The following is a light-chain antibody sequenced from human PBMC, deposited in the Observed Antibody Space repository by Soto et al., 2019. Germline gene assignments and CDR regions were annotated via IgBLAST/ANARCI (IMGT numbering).Light chain of an antibody. CDR3: CSYAGNSTLI. J-gene: IGLJ2*01. Sequence: QSALSQPASVSGSPGQSITISCTGTSSDVGSYDLVSWYQQHPGEAPKLMIYEDSKRPSGVSNRFSGSKSGNTASLTISGLQAEDEADYYCCSYAGNSTLIFGGGTKLTVL. CDR2: EDS. CDR1: SSDVGSYDL. V-gene: IGLV2-23*01.